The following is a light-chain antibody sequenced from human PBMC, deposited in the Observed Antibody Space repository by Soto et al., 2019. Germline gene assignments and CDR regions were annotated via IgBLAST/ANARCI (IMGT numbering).Light chain of an antibody. J-gene: IGKJ2*01. V-gene: IGKV1-27*01. CDR3: QKYNSAPNT. CDR2: AAS. Sequence: DIQMTQSPSSLSASVGDRVTITCRASQGISNYLAWYQQKPGKVPKLLIYAASTLQLGVPSRFSGSGSGTDFTLVISGLQPEDVATYYCQKYNSAPNTFGQGTKLEIK. CDR1: QGISNY.